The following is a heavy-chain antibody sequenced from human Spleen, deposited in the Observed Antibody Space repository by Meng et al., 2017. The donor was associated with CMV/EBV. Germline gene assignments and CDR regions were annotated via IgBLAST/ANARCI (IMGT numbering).Heavy chain of an antibody. Sequence: GESLKISCAASGFSLSSYKMNWVRQAPGKGLEWVSSISSSSTYIHHADSVKGRFTISRDNAKNTVYLQMDSLRAEDTAVYYCARDIYFIGITVQSGTSDHWGQGTLVTVSS. CDR1: GFSLSSYK. CDR2: ISSSSTYI. J-gene: IGHJ4*02. CDR3: ARDIYFIGITVQSGTSDH. V-gene: IGHV3-21*01. D-gene: IGHD1-26*01.